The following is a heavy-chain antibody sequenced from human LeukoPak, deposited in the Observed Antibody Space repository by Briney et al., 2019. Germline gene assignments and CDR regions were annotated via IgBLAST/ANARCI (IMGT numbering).Heavy chain of an antibody. V-gene: IGHV3-33*01. D-gene: IGHD2-2*01. Sequence: PGRSLRLSCAASGLTFSSYGMHWVRQAPGKGLEWVAVIWYDGSNKYYADSVKGRFTISRDNSKNTLYLQMNSLRAEDTAVYYCAGDSTSDAFDIWDQGTMVTVSS. CDR2: IWYDGSNK. J-gene: IGHJ3*02. CDR3: AGDSTSDAFDI. CDR1: GLTFSSYG.